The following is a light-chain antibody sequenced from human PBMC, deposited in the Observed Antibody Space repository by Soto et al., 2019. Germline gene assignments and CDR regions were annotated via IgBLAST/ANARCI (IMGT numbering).Light chain of an antibody. J-gene: IGKJ1*01. CDR3: QQSYSTPPWT. CDR1: QSISSY. CDR2: AAS. Sequence: EIQLTQSPSSLSVSLGERATITCRASQSISSYLNWYQQKPGKAPKLLIYAASSLHTGIPARFSGGGSGTDLTLTISSLQPEDFATYYCQQSYSTPPWTFGQGTKVEIK. V-gene: IGKV1-39*01.